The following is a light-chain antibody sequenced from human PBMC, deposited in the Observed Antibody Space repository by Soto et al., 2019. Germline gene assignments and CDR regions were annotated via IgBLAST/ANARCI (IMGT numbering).Light chain of an antibody. CDR2: DAS. Sequence: EIVLTQSPATLSLSPGERATLSCRASQSVSSYLAWYQQKPGQAPRLLIYDASNRATGIPARFSGSGSGTDFTLTISSLEPEDFAVYYCQKYNRAPETFGQGTKVEIK. CDR3: QKYNRAPET. CDR1: QSVSSY. V-gene: IGKV3-11*01. J-gene: IGKJ1*01.